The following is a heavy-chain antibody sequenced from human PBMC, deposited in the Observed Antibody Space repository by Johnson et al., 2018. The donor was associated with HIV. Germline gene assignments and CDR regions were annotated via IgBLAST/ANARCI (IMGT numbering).Heavy chain of an antibody. V-gene: IGHV3-30*04. Sequence: QVQLVESGGGVVQPGRSLRLSCAASGFTFTTYAMHWVRQAPGKGLEWVAVISYDGSNKYYADSGKGRFTISRDNSKNTLYLQMTSLRAEDTAVYYCARARQGAVVKWGPGKMDAFDIWGQGTMVTVSS. J-gene: IGHJ3*02. D-gene: IGHD4-23*01. CDR3: ARARQGAVVKWGPGKMDAFDI. CDR1: GFTFTTYA. CDR2: ISYDGSNK.